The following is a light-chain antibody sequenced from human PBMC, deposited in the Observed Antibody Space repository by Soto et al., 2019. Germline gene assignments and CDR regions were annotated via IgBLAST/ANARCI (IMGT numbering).Light chain of an antibody. CDR2: GAS. J-gene: IGKJ4*01. V-gene: IGKV3-20*01. CDR3: QQYNNWHPLT. Sequence: EIVLTQSPGTLSLSPVERATLSCMASQSVSSSYLAWYQQKPGQAPRLLIYGASSRATGIPDRFSGSGSGTEFTLTISSLQSKDFAVYYCQQYNNWHPLTFGGGTKVDI. CDR1: QSVSSSY.